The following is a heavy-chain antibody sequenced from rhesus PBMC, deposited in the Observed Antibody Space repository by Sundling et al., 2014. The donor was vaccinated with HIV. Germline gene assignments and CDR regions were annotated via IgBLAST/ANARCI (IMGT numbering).Heavy chain of an antibody. CDR2: IYGPTART. CDR1: GVSITDYQY. CDR3: AIQYKYGLDS. V-gene: IGHV4-106*01. J-gene: IGHJ6*01. D-gene: IGHD3-3*01. Sequence: QVQLQESGPGLVKPSETLSLTCAVYGVSITDYQYWTWIRLPPGKGVEWIGYIYGPTARTNYNPSLRNRVTISMDTSKNQFSLKLRSVTAADTAVYYCAIQYKYGLDSWGQGVVVTVSS.